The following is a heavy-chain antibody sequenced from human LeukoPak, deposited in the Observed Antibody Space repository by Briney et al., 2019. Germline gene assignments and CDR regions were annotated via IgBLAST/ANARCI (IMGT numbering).Heavy chain of an antibody. Sequence: PSETLSLTCTVSGGSISSGGYYWSWIRQPPGKGLEWIGYIYHSGSTYYNPSLKSRVTISVDTSKNQFSLKLSSVTAADTAVYYCARTLLGPYYFDYWGQGTLVTVSS. CDR3: ARTLLGPYYFDY. V-gene: IGHV4-30-2*01. CDR1: GGSISSGGYY. D-gene: IGHD7-27*01. CDR2: IYHSGST. J-gene: IGHJ4*02.